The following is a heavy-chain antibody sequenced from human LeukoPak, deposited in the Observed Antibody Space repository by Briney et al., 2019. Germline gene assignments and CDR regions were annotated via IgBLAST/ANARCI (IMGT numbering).Heavy chain of an antibody. J-gene: IGHJ4*02. CDR2: ISSSGSII. V-gene: IGHV3-48*03. CDR3: ARSNYDFWSGYSHFDY. D-gene: IGHD3-3*01. Sequence: PGGSLRLSCAASGFTFSSYEMNWVRQAPGKGLEWVSYISSSGSIIYYVDSVKGRFIISRDNAKNSLYLQMNSLRAEDTAVYYCARSNYDFWSGYSHFDYWGQGTLVTVSS. CDR1: GFTFSSYE.